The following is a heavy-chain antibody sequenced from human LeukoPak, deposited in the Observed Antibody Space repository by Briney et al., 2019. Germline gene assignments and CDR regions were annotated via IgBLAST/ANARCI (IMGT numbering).Heavy chain of an antibody. D-gene: IGHD6-19*01. CDR3: ARIQWLDIGHYYGMDV. CDR1: GYSFTSYW. CDR2: IYPGDSDT. J-gene: IGHJ6*02. V-gene: IGHV5-51*01. Sequence: GESLKIFCKGSGYSFTSYWIGWVRQMPGKGLEWMGIIYPGDSDTRYSPSFQGQVTISADKSISTAYLQWSSLKASDTAMYYCARIQWLDIGHYYGMDVWGQGTTVTVSS.